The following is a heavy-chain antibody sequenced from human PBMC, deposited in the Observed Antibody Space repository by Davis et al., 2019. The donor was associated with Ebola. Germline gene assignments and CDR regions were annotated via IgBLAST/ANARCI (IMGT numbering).Heavy chain of an antibody. CDR3: AREMARTNDAFDI. CDR2: INSDGSST. D-gene: IGHD5-24*01. Sequence: HTGGSLRLSCAASGFTFTTYWMHWVRHAPGKGLVWVSRINSDGSSTSYADSVKGRFTISRDNAKNTLYLQKNSLRVEDTAVYYCAREMARTNDAFDIWGQGTMVSVSS. V-gene: IGHV3-74*01. CDR1: GFTFTTYW. J-gene: IGHJ3*02.